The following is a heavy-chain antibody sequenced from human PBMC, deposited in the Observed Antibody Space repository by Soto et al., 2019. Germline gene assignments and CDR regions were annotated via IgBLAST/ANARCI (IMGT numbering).Heavy chain of an antibody. CDR1: GGTFSSYT. V-gene: IGHV1-69*02. Sequence: QVQLVQSGAEVKKPGSSVKVSCRASGGTFSSYTISWVRQAPGQGLEWMGRIIPILGIANYAQKFQGRVTITADKSTSTAYMELSSLRSEDTAVYYCARNQWELLLGYWGQGTLVTVSS. J-gene: IGHJ4*02. D-gene: IGHD1-26*01. CDR2: IIPILGIA. CDR3: ARNQWELLLGY.